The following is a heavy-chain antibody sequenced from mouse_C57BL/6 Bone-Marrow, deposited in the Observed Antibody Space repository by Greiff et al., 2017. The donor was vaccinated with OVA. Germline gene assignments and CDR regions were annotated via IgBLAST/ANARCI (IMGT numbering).Heavy chain of an antibody. J-gene: IGHJ3*01. CDR2: INPYNGGT. CDR3: ARGGDPFAY. D-gene: IGHD2-13*01. V-gene: IGHV1-19*01. CDR1: GYTFTDYY. Sequence: VQLQQSGPVLVKPGASVKMSCKASGYTFTDYYMNWVKQSHGKSLEWIGVINPYNGGTSYNQKFKGKATLPVDKSSSTAYLELSSLTSEDAAVYYCARGGDPFAYWGQGTLVTVSA.